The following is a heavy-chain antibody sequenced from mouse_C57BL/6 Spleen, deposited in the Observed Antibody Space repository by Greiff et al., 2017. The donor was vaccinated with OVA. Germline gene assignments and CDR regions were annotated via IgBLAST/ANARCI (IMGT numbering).Heavy chain of an antibody. CDR1: GYTFTSYW. D-gene: IGHD1-1*01. V-gene: IGHV1-64*01. J-gene: IGHJ4*01. Sequence: QVQLQQPGAELVKPGASVKLSCKASGYTFTSYWMHWVKQRPGQGLEWIGMIHPNSGSTNYNEKFKSKATLTVDKSSSTAYMQLSSLTSEDSAVYYCARPYYGRAMDYWGQGTSVTVSS. CDR2: IHPNSGST. CDR3: ARPYYGRAMDY.